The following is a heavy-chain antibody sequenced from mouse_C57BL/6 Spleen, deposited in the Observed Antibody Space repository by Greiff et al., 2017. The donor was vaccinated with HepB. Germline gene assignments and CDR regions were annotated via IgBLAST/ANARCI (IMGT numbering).Heavy chain of an antibody. V-gene: IGHV5-4*01. CDR1: GFTFSSYA. CDR2: ISDGGSYT. J-gene: IGHJ4*01. CDR3: ARDDGGAMDY. Sequence: EVMLVESGGGLVKPGGSLKLSCAASGFTFSSYAMSWVRQTPEKRLEWVATISDGGSYTYYPDNVKGRFTISRDNAENNLYLQMSHLKSEDTAMYYCARDDGGAMDYWGQGTSVTVSS. D-gene: IGHD1-1*02.